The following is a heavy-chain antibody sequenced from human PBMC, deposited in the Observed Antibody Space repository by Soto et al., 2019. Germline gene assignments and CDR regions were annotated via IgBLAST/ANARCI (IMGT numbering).Heavy chain of an antibody. V-gene: IGHV3-11*06. D-gene: IGHD3-10*01. J-gene: IGHJ4*02. CDR1: GFTFSYYY. Sequence: GGSLRLSCAASGFTFSYYYMSWIRQAPGKGLEWVSYISSSSSYTNYADSVKGRFTISRDNAKNSLYLQMNSLRAEDTAVYYCARVFRGLYYFDYWGQGTLVTVSS. CDR3: ARVFRGLYYFDY. CDR2: ISSSSSYT.